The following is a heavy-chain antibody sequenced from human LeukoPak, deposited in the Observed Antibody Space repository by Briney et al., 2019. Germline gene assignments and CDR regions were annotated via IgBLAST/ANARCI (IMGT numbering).Heavy chain of an antibody. J-gene: IGHJ4*02. Sequence: SLRLSCAVSGFTFSTYGMHWARQAPGKGLEWVAVVWYDGRNKYYADSVKGRFTISRDNSKNTLYLEMNSLRAEDTAVYYCARDPGVRWLVGFDYWGQGTLVTVSS. CDR2: VWYDGRNK. CDR3: ARDPGVRWLVGFDY. CDR1: GFTFSTYG. D-gene: IGHD6-19*01. V-gene: IGHV3-33*01.